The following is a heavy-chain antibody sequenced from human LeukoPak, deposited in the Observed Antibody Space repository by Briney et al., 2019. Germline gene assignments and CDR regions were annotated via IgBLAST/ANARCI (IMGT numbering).Heavy chain of an antibody. CDR2: IDPSDSYA. CDR3: ARHENIFSTFDM. CDR1: GYSFTSYW. Sequence: GESLKISCKGSGYSFTSYWITWVRQMPGKGLEWMGRIDPSDSYANYRPFFQGHVTISAAKSISTAYLQWSSLKASDTAIYYCARHENIFSTFDMWGQGTMVTVSS. D-gene: IGHD3-9*01. V-gene: IGHV5-10-1*01. J-gene: IGHJ3*02.